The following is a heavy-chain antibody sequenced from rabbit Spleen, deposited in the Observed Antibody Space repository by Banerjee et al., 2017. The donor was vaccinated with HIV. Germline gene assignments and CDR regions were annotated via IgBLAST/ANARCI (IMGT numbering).Heavy chain of an antibody. Sequence: QEHLVESGGGLVQPGGSLKLSCKASGFDFNNYGVSWVRQAPGKGLEWIACIDTGSSGFTYFASWAKGRFTISKTSSTTVTLQMTSLTAADTATYFCARDTSSSFSSYGMDLWGPGTLVTVS. CDR1: GFDFNNYG. CDR2: IDTGSSGFT. V-gene: IGHV1S45*01. J-gene: IGHJ6*01. CDR3: ARDTSSSFSSYGMDL. D-gene: IGHD1-1*01.